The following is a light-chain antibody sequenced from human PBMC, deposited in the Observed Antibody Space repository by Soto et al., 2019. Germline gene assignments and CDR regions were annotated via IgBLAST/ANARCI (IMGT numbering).Light chain of an antibody. CDR2: DVS. J-gene: IGKJ1*01. CDR1: QSISNG. Sequence: EIQMTQSPSTLPASVGDRVTITCRASQSISNGLAWYQQKPGKAPNLLIYDVSSLESGVPSRFSGSGSGTEFILTISSLQPDDFATYYCQQYDSYSWAFGQGTKVDVK. CDR3: QQYDSYSWA. V-gene: IGKV1-5*01.